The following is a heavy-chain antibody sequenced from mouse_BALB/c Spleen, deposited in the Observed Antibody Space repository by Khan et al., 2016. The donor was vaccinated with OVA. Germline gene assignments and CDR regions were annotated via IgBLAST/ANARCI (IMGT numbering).Heavy chain of an antibody. D-gene: IGHD1-3*01. CDR1: GFPLTSHC. CDR3: ARLEDI. Sequence: VQLKESGPGLVAPSQSLSITCTVSGFPLTSHCVHWVRPPPGKGLEWLGVIWAGGSTNYNPAFMPRLSLSKDNSKSQVFLKMNSLEADDTAMYYCARLEDIWGQGTTLTVSS. J-gene: IGHJ2*01. CDR2: IWAGGST. V-gene: IGHV2-9*02.